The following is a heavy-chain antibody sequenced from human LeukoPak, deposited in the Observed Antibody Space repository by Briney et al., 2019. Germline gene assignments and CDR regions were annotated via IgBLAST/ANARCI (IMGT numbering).Heavy chain of an antibody. CDR2: INWNGGTT. Sequence: PGGSLRLSCVASGLPFDDYGMSWVRQAPGKGLEWVSGINWNGGTTTYADSVKGRFTISRDNAKNSLYLQMNSLSVEDTAFYYCARNSGANFYTYSFQYWGRGTLVTVSS. CDR1: GLPFDDYG. J-gene: IGHJ4*02. V-gene: IGHV3-20*04. D-gene: IGHD1-26*01. CDR3: ARNSGANFYTYSFQY.